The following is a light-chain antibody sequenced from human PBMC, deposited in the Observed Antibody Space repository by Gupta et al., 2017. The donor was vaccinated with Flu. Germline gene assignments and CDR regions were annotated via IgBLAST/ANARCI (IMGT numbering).Light chain of an antibody. J-gene: IGKJ2*01. CDR1: QSVINNQ. CDR3: QQNGIPPEA. Sequence: DTLSLSPGETATLSCEPSQSVINNQLAWYQQRPGQAPRLLIYGASSRATGIPDRFSGSGSGTEFTLTISRLEPEDFALYYCQQNGIPPEAFGQGTXLEIK. CDR2: GAS. V-gene: IGKV3-20*01.